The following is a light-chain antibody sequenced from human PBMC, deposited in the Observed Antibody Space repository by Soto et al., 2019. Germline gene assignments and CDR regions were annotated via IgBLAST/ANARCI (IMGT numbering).Light chain of an antibody. V-gene: IGKV3-15*01. CDR2: GAS. CDR1: QSINND. J-gene: IGKJ4*01. Sequence: EVVMAQSPATLSVSPGERVTLSCRASQSINNDLAWYQQKVGQGPRLLIYGASTRATGIPARFSGSGSGTEFTLTISSLQSEDSAVYYCQQYNKWLPLTFGGGTKVEIK. CDR3: QQYNKWLPLT.